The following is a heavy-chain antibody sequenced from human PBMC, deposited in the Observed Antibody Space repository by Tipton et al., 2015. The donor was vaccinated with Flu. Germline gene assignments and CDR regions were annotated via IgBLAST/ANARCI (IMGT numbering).Heavy chain of an antibody. D-gene: IGHD3-10*01. CDR1: EFTFKNAW. V-gene: IGHV3-15*01. Sequence: GFLRLSCAASEFTFKNAWMNWVRQAPGKGLEWVGRVKSSTDGGTKDYAAAVKGRFTISRDDSQYTLYLHMNSLRTEDTGVYYCTGFWASDSYYMDVWGKGTMVTVSS. CDR3: TGFWASDSYYMDV. J-gene: IGHJ6*03. CDR2: VKSSTDGGTK.